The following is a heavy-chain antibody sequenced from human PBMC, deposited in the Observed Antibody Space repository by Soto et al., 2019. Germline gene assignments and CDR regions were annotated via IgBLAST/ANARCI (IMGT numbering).Heavy chain of an antibody. Sequence: ASVKVSCKASGYTFTIYYMHWVRQAPGQGLEWMGTINPSGGSTGYAQKFQGRVTMTRDTSTSTVYMELSSLRSEDTAVYYCARVSQPLGYCSSTSCYATLDVWGQGTTVTVSS. D-gene: IGHD2-2*01. CDR1: GYTFTIYY. CDR3: ARVSQPLGYCSSTSCYATLDV. J-gene: IGHJ6*02. CDR2: INPSGGST. V-gene: IGHV1-46*01.